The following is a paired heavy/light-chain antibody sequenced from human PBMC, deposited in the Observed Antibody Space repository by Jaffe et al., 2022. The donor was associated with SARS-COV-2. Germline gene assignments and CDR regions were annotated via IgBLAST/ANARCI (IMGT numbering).Light chain of an antibody. V-gene: IGLV3-10*01. CDR2: EDS. CDR1: ALPRKY. Sequence: SYELTQPPSVSVSPGQTARITCSGDALPRKYVYWYQQKSGQAPVLVIYEDSNRPSGIPERFSGSSSGTMATLTISGAQVEDEADYYCYSTDSSGNHRGVFGTGTKVSVL. CDR3: YSTDSSGNHRGV. J-gene: IGLJ1*01.
Heavy chain of an antibody. V-gene: IGHV3-33*01. CDR2: IWHDGNTK. Sequence: QVQLVESGGGVVQPGRSLRLSCAASGFIFSNYGIHWVRQAPGKGLEWVAVIWHDGNTKIYADSVKGRFTISRDNSKNTMSLHMNSLRAEDTAMYFCAREGIVGTTTGFDYWGQGTLVTVSS. CDR1: GFIFSNYG. D-gene: IGHD1-26*01. CDR3: AREGIVGTTTGFDY. J-gene: IGHJ4*02.